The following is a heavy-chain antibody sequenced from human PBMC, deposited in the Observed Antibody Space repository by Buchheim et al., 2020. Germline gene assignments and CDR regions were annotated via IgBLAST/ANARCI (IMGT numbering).Heavy chain of an antibody. J-gene: IGHJ6*03. Sequence: EVQLLESGGGLVQPGGSLRLSCAASGFTFSSYAMSWVRQAPGKGLEWVSAISGNGGSTYYADSVKGRFTISRDNSKNTLYLQMNSLRAEETAVYYCEKCFGATSSASYSYYYIDAWGQATT. CDR3: EKCFGATSSASYSYYYIDA. V-gene: IGHV3-23*01. CDR2: ISGNGGST. D-gene: IGHD5-12*01. CDR1: GFTFSSYA.